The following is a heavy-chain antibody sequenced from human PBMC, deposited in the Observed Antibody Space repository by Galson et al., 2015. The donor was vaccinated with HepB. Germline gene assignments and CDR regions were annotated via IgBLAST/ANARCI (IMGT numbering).Heavy chain of an antibody. Sequence: SRATISVDTSKNQFSLRLTSVTAADTAIYYCARVKRGGDYAFDSWGQGTLVTVSS. J-gene: IGHJ4*02. D-gene: IGHD4-17*01. V-gene: IGHV4-31*02. CDR3: ARVKRGGDYAFDS.